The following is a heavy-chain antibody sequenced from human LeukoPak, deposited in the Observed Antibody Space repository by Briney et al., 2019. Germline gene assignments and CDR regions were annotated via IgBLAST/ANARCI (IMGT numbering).Heavy chain of an antibody. D-gene: IGHD2-15*01. J-gene: IGHJ1*01. CDR3: ARRLLGYCSGGSCYSGYFQH. V-gene: IGHV4-34*01. Sequence: PSETLSLTCAVYGGSFSGYYWSWIRQPPGKGLEWIGSIYHSGSTYYNPSLKSRVTISVDTSKNQFSLKLSSVTAADTAVYYCARRLLGYCSGGSCYSGYFQHWGQGTLVTVSS. CDR1: GGSFSGYY. CDR2: IYHSGST.